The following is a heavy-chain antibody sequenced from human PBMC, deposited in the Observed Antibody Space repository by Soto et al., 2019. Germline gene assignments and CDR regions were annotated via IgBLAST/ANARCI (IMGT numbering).Heavy chain of an antibody. CDR3: ARDQPRERLYYYGMDV. CDR1: GGSISSGGYY. CDR2: IYYSGST. V-gene: IGHV4-31*03. Sequence: PSETLSLTCTVSGGSISSGGYYWSWIRQHPGKGLEWIGYIYYSGSTCYNPSLKSRVTISVDTSKNQFSLKLSSVTAADTAVYYCARDQPRERLYYYGMDVWGQGTTVTVSS. J-gene: IGHJ6*02.